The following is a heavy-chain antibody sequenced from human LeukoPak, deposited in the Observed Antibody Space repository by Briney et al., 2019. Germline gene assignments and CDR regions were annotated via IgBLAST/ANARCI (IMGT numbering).Heavy chain of an antibody. CDR3: ASLNYYGSGSYYYDYMDV. J-gene: IGHJ6*03. Sequence: ASVTVSCKASGYTFTSYGISWVRQAPGQRLEWMGWISAYNGNTNYAQKLQARVTMTTDTSTSTAYMALRSLRSDETAVYYCASLNYYGSGSYYYDYMDVWGKGTTVTVSS. V-gene: IGHV1-18*01. D-gene: IGHD3-10*01. CDR2: ISAYNGNT. CDR1: GYTFTSYG.